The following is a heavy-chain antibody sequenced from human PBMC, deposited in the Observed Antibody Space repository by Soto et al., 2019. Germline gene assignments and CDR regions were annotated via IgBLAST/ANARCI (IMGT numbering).Heavy chain of an antibody. CDR3: ARVPSPRDYAREYYRPFDH. V-gene: IGHV1-18*01. Sequence: ASVKVSCKASSYIFIDYGVSWVRQAPGQGLEWMGWISAYNGNTNYAQSLQGRLTMTTDTSTGTAYMELRSLRSDDTAVYYCARVPSPRDYAREYYRPFDHWGQGTLVTVSS. D-gene: IGHD3-16*02. CDR2: ISAYNGNT. CDR1: SYIFIDYG. J-gene: IGHJ4*02.